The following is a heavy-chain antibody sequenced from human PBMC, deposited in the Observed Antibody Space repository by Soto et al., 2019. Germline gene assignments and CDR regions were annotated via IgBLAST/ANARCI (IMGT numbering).Heavy chain of an antibody. CDR2: IWYDGSNK. V-gene: IGHV3-33*01. CDR1: GFTFSSYG. D-gene: IGHD6-13*01. CDR3: ARALNIAAAGTLYYYYGMDV. Sequence: TGGSLRLSCAASGFTFSSYGMHWVRQAPGKGLEWVAVIWYDGSNKYYADSVKGRFTISRDNSKNALYLQMNSLRAEDTAVYYCARALNIAAAGTLYYYYGMDVWGQGTTVTVSS. J-gene: IGHJ6*02.